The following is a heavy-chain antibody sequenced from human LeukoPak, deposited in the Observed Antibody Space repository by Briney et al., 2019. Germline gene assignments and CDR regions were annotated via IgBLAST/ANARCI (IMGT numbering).Heavy chain of an antibody. CDR1: GFTFSSYT. V-gene: IGHV3-49*03. CDR3: THSYSSGWYDAFDI. J-gene: IGHJ3*02. D-gene: IGHD6-19*01. CDR2: IRSKAYGGTT. Sequence: GGSLRLSCAASGFTFSSYTMSWFRQAPGKGLEWVGFIRSKAYGGTTEYAASVKGRFTISRDDSKSIAYLQMNSLKTEDTAVYYCTHSYSSGWYDAFDIWGQGTMVTVSS.